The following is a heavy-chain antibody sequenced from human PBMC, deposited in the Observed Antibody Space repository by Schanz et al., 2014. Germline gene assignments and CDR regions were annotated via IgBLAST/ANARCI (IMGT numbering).Heavy chain of an antibody. J-gene: IGHJ6*03. D-gene: IGHD2-2*02. V-gene: IGHV1-69*09. CDR2: IIPILGIA. CDR3: AGTYCSSTSCYTGYYYMDV. CDR1: GGTFSTYT. Sequence: QVQLVQSGAEMKKPGASVKVSCKASGGTFSTYTISWVRQAPGQGLEWMGRIIPILGIANYAQKFQGRVTITADKSTSTAYMELTSLRSEDTAVYYCAGTYCSSTSCYTGYYYMDVWGKGTTVTVSS.